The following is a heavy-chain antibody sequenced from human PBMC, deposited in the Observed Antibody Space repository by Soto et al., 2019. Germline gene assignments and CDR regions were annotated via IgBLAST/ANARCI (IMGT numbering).Heavy chain of an antibody. D-gene: IGHD3-9*01. CDR3: ARDFLRYFDWLLPLAVIEDYYYGMDV. CDR1: GFTFSSYG. Sequence: GGSLRLSCAASGFTFSSYGMHWVRQAPGKGLEWVAVIWYDGSNKYYADSVKGRFTISRDNSKNTLYLQMNSLRAEDTAVYYCARDFLRYFDWLLPLAVIEDYYYGMDVWGQGTTVTVSS. J-gene: IGHJ6*02. V-gene: IGHV3-33*01. CDR2: IWYDGSNK.